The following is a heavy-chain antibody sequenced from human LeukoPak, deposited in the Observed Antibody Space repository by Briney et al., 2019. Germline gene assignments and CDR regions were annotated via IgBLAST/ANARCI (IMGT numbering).Heavy chain of an antibody. Sequence: QPGGSLRLSCAASGFTLSSYAMSWVRQAPGKGLEWVSAISGSGGSTYYADSVKGRFTISRDNSKNTLYLQMNSLRAEDTAVYYCAKDYYDSSGYYFNYGMDVWGQGTTVTVSS. J-gene: IGHJ6*02. CDR1: GFTLSSYA. CDR2: ISGSGGST. D-gene: IGHD3-22*01. V-gene: IGHV3-23*01. CDR3: AKDYYDSSGYYFNYGMDV.